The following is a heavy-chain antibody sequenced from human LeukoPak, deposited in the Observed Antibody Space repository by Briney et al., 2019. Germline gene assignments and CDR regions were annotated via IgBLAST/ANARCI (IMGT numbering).Heavy chain of an antibody. J-gene: IGHJ4*02. CDR3: TRDLSSGNPGGFDY. CDR1: GFTFSTYS. Sequence: PGGSLRLSCAASGFTFSTYSMNWVRQAPGKGLEWVSTISRWSTYIYYAGSVEGRFTISRDNGKNALYLQMNSLTAEDTAVYYCTRDLSSGNPGGFDYWGQGTLVTVSS. D-gene: IGHD3-10*01. V-gene: IGHV3-21*01. CDR2: ISRWSTYI.